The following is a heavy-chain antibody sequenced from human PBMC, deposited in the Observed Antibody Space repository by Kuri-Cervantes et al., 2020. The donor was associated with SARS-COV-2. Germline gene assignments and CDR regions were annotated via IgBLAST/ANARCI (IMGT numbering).Heavy chain of an antibody. CDR1: GGSISSDY. CDR2: INYSGRS. V-gene: IGHV4-59*12. J-gene: IGHJ4*02. Sequence: SETLSLTCTVSGGSISSDYWSWIRQPPGKGLEWIGFINYSGRSNYNPSLKSRVSISVDTSKNQFSLRLSSVTAADTAVYYCARLGSGWPGIDFWGQGTLVTVSS. D-gene: IGHD6-19*01. CDR3: ARLGSGWPGIDF.